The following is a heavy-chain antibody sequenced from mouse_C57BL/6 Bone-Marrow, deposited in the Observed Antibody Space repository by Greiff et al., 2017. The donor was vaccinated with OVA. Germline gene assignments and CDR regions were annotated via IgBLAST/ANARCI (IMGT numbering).Heavy chain of an antibody. J-gene: IGHJ2*01. CDR2: ISSGSSTI. CDR3: ARRLYYIDN. CDR1: GFTFSDYG. V-gene: IGHV5-17*01. Sequence: VQLQQSGGGLVKPGGSLKLSCAASGFTFSDYGMHWVRQAPEKGLEWVAYISSGSSTIYYADTVKGRFTISRDNAKNTLFLQMTSLSTEDTAMYYCARRLYYIDNWGQGTTLTVSS.